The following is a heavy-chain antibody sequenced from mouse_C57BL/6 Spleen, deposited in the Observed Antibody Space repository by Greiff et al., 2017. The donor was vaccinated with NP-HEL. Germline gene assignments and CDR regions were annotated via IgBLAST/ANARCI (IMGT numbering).Heavy chain of an antibody. D-gene: IGHD1-1*01. Sequence: VKLQQSGAELVRPGTSVKVSCKASGYAFTNYLIEWVKQRPGQGLEWIGVINPGSGGTNYNEKFKGKATLTADKSSSTAYMQLSSLTSEDSAVYFCAKGVLRYRYAMDYWGQGTSVTVSS. CDR1: GYAFTNYL. V-gene: IGHV1-54*01. CDR2: INPGSGGT. CDR3: AKGVLRYRYAMDY. J-gene: IGHJ4*01.